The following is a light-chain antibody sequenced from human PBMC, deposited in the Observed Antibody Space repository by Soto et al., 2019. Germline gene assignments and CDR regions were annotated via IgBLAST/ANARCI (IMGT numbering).Light chain of an antibody. CDR3: QQSYSTAWT. J-gene: IGKJ1*01. CDR1: QSIGSY. V-gene: IGKV1-39*01. Sequence: IQMTQSPSSLSASVGDRVTMTCRASQSIGSYVNWYQEKPGEAPKVLIFAASSLQSGVPSRFSGSGSGTDFTLTISSLQPEDVATYYCQQSYSTAWTFGQGTKVDIK. CDR2: AAS.